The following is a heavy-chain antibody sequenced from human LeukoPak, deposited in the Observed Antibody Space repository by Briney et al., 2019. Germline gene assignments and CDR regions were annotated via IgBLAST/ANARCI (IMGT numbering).Heavy chain of an antibody. CDR1: GFTFSNAW. Sequence: PGGSLRLSCAASGFTFSNAWMSWVRQAPGKGLEWVGRIKSKTDGGTTDYAAPVKGRFTISRDDSKNTLYLQMNSLKTDDTAVYYCARGDEYHYYYYYMYVWGKGTTVTVSS. D-gene: IGHD2-2*02. J-gene: IGHJ6*03. V-gene: IGHV3-15*01. CDR2: IKSKTDGGTT. CDR3: ARGDEYHYYYYYMYV.